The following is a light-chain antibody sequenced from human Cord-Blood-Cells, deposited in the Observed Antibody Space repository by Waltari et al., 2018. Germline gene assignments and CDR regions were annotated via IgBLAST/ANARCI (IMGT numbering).Light chain of an antibody. CDR2: AAS. CDR3: QQSYSTPRT. V-gene: IGKV1-39*01. Sequence: DIQMTPSPSSLSASVGDRVTITCRASQSISSYLNWYQQKPGKAPKLLIYAASSLQSGVPSRFSGRVSGTDFTLTISSLQPEDVATYYCQQSYSTPRTFGQVTTVEIK. J-gene: IGKJ1*01. CDR1: QSISSY.